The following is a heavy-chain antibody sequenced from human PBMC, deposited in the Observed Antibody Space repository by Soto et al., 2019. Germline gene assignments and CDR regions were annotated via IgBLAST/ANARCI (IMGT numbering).Heavy chain of an antibody. V-gene: IGHV4-4*07. CDR1: GASVTSFY. J-gene: IGHJ6*02. Sequence: TSETLSLTCTVSGASVTSFYWTWIRQPAGKSLEWIGHIYTSGDTKYNPSLKSRVTMSVDTSNNQFSLNLTSVTAADTAVYYCARDRYYYDTRGFYYYYGMDVWGQGTTVTVSS. D-gene: IGHD3-22*01. CDR2: IYTSGDT. CDR3: ARDRYYYDTRGFYYYYGMDV.